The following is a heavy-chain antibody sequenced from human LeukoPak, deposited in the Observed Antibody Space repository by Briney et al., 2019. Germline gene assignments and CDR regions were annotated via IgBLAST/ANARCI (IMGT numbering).Heavy chain of an antibody. V-gene: IGHV1-8*03. CDR1: GYTFTSYD. Sequence: ASVKVSCKASGYTFTSYDINWVRQATGQGLEWMGWMNPNSGNTGYAQKFQGRVTITRNTSISTAYMELSSLRSEDTAMYYCARGVVKGGWYHLFDYWGQGTLVTVSS. J-gene: IGHJ4*02. D-gene: IGHD6-19*01. CDR2: MNPNSGNT. CDR3: ARGVVKGGWYHLFDY.